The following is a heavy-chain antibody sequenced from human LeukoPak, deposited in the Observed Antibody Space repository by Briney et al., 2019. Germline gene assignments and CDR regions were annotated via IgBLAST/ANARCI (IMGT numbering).Heavy chain of an antibody. V-gene: IGHV3-30*01. CDR1: GFTLSSYA. D-gene: IGHD1-1*01. CDR3: ARGGSTTGTTLDDY. J-gene: IGHJ4*02. CDR2: ISYDGSNK. Sequence: GGSLRLSCAASGFTLSSYAMHWVRQAPGKGLERVAVISYDGSNKYYADSVKGRFTISRDNSKNTLYLQMNSLRAEDTAVYYCARGGSTTGTTLDDYWGQGTLVTVSS.